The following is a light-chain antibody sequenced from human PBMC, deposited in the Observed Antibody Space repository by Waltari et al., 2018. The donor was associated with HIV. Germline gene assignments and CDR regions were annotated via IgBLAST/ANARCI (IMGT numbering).Light chain of an antibody. Sequence: EIVMTQSPAILSVSPGEGATLSCRASQSVKTNLAWYQQKPGQAHRLLIHGASTRANGVPARFSGSGSETEFTLTITGLQSEDFAVYHCQQYNKWPGTFGQGTKVEIK. CDR2: GAS. CDR1: QSVKTN. CDR3: QQYNKWPGT. J-gene: IGKJ1*01. V-gene: IGKV3-15*01.